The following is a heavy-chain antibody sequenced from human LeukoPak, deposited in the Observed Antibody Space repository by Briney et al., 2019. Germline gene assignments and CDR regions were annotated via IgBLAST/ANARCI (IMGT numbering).Heavy chain of an antibody. CDR3: ARGGRGPAAVVAPRSFDI. J-gene: IGHJ3*02. D-gene: IGHD3-22*01. CDR1: GFTISSYW. Sequence: HPGGSLRLSCAVSGFTISSYWMTWVRQAPGKGLEWVANIKQDESEKYYVESVKGRFTISRDNAKNSLYLQMNSLRAEDTAVYYCARGGRGPAAVVAPRSFDIWGQGTMVTVSS. CDR2: IKQDESEK. V-gene: IGHV3-7*03.